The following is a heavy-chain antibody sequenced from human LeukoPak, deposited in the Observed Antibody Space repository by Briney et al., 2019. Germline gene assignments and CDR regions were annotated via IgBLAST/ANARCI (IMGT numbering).Heavy chain of an antibody. V-gene: IGHV3-15*01. CDR1: GVSFTNAW. J-gene: IGHJ4*02. D-gene: IGHD4-17*01. Sequence: GGSLRLSCAASGVSFTNAWMTWVRQPPGKGLEWVGRIKSKTDGGAADYAAPVKGRFSISRDDSKNTLYLQMNSLKTEDTAVYYCTTDPGDYEDYWGQGTLVTVSS. CDR2: IKSKTDGGAA. CDR3: TTDPGDYEDY.